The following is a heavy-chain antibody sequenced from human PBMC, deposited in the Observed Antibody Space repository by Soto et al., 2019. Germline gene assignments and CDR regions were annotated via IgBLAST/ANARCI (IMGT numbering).Heavy chain of an antibody. CDR3: SRSPLNSGSYYPYFDS. J-gene: IGHJ4*02. V-gene: IGHV1-69*06. D-gene: IGHD1-26*01. Sequence: SVKVSCKASGGTLSSYPISWVRKAPGQGLEWMGAILPIFNTASYARKFQGRVTITADKSTSTAYMELSSLRSEDTAVYYCSRSPLNSGSYYPYFDSWGQGTLVTVSS. CDR1: GGTLSSYP. CDR2: ILPIFNTA.